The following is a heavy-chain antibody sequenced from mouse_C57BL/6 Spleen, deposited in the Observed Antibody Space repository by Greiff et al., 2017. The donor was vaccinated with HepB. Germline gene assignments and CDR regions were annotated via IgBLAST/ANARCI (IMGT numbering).Heavy chain of an antibody. V-gene: IGHV1-39*01. CDR2: INPNYGTT. CDR1: GYSFTDYN. CDR3: ATHRFTNIPLLHEMDY. J-gene: IGHJ4*01. Sequence: VQLKESGPELVKPGASVKISCKASGYSFTDYNMNWVKQSNGKSLEWIGVINPNYGTTSYNQKFKGKATLTVDQSSSTAYMQLNSLTSEDSAVYYCATHRFTNIPLLHEMDYWGQGTSVTVSS. D-gene: IGHD1-1*01.